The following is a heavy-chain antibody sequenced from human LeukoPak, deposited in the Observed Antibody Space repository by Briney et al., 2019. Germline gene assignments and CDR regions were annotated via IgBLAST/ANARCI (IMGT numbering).Heavy chain of an antibody. CDR2: ISAYNGNT. J-gene: IGHJ6*02. CDR3: ARDGRAFGEFTYGMDV. CDR1: GYTFTSYG. D-gene: IGHD3-10*01. V-gene: IGHV1-18*01. Sequence: GASVNVSCKASGYTFTSYGISWVRQAPGQGLEWMGWISAYNGNTNYAQKLQGRVTMTTDTSTSTAYMELRSLRSDDPAVYYCARDGRAFGEFTYGMDVWGQGTTVTVSS.